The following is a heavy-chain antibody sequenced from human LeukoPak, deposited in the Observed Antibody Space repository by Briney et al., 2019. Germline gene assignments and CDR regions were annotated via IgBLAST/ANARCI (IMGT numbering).Heavy chain of an antibody. D-gene: IGHD2-2*01. J-gene: IGHJ6*03. CDR3: ARGDVVVPAALYYYYYMDV. CDR1: GYTFTGYY. CDR2: INPNSGGT. Sequence: ASVKVSCKASGYTFTGYYMHWVRQAPGQGLEWMGWINPNSGGTNYAQKFQGRVTMTRDTSIGTAYMELSRLRSDDTAVYYCARGDVVVPAALYYYYYMDVWGKGTTVTVSS. V-gene: IGHV1-2*02.